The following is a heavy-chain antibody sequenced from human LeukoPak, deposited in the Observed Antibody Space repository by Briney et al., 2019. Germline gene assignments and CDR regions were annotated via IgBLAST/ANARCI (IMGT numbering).Heavy chain of an antibody. J-gene: IGHJ4*02. CDR3: ARGNKDFDY. Sequence: SETLSLTCAVYGGSFSGYYWSWIRQPPGKGLEWIGEINHSGSTNYNPSLKSRVTISVDTSKNQFSLKLSSVTAADTAVYYCARGNKDFDYWGQGTLVTVSS. CDR1: GGSFSGYY. V-gene: IGHV4-34*01. D-gene: IGHD1/OR15-1a*01. CDR2: INHSGST.